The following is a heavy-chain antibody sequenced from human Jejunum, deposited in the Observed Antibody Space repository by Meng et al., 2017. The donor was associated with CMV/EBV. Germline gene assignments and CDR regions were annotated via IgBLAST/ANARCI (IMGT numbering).Heavy chain of an antibody. D-gene: IGHD3-22*01. CDR1: SSGYY. V-gene: IGHV4-39*07. CDR3: ARAPYNYFDSSGDPPDY. Sequence: SSGYYWGWIRQPPGKGLEWIGNIYYSGSTYYKQSLKSRVVISVDTSRNQFSLKLSSVTAADTAVYYCARAPYNYFDSSGDPPDYWGQGTLVTVSS. CDR2: IYYSGST. J-gene: IGHJ4*02.